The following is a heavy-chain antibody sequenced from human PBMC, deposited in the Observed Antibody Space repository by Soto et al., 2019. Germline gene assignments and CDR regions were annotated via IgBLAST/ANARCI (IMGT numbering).Heavy chain of an antibody. CDR1: GYTFTSYG. CDR3: ARVVVPAAIVGYYYYMDV. V-gene: IGHV1-18*01. D-gene: IGHD2-2*02. CDR2: ISAYNGNT. J-gene: IGHJ6*03. Sequence: GASVKVSCKASGYTFTSYGISWVRQAPGQGLEWMGWISAYNGNTNYAQKLQGRVTMTTDTSTSTAYMELRSLRSDDTAVYYCARVVVPAAIVGYYYYMDVWGKGTTDTVSS.